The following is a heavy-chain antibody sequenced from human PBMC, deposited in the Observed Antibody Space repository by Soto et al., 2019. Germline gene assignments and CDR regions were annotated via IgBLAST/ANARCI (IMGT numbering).Heavy chain of an antibody. V-gene: IGHV4-4*02. J-gene: IGHJ6*02. CDR1: GASVANDHW. Sequence: QVQLQESGPGLVKPSATLSLTCTVSGASVANDHWWSWVRHSPGKGLEWIGEVHHSVGNNNSPSLTSRVTIAVDKSTKQFSLTLHSVTAADSAVDFCTRQFDYSRDVWGQGPTVTVS. CDR3: TRQFDYSRDV. CDR2: VHHSVGN.